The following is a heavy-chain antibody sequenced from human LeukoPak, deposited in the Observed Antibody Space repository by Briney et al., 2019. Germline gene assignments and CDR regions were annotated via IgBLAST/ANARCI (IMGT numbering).Heavy chain of an antibody. CDR3: ARGRDSSGYRGSYYYYGMDV. CDR2: IIHSGST. J-gene: IGHJ6*02. CDR1: GGSFSGYY. Sequence: SETLSLTCAVYGGSFSGYYWSWIRQPPGKGLEWIGEIIHSGSTNYNPSLKSRVTISVDTSKNQFSLKLSSVTAADTAVYYCARGRDSSGYRGSYYYYGMDVWGQGTTVTVSS. D-gene: IGHD3-22*01. V-gene: IGHV4-34*01.